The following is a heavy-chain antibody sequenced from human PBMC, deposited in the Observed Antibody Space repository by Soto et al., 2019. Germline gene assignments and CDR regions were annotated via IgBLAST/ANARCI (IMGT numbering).Heavy chain of an antibody. V-gene: IGHV3-9*01. CDR3: TRDIFRTITTVDY. CDR2: ISANGAFV. J-gene: IGHJ4*02. D-gene: IGHD2-21*01. CDR1: GFSFDDHA. Sequence: EVQLVESGGGLVEPGRSLRLSCAASGFSFDDHAMNWVRLAPGKGLEWVSGISANGAFVGYANSVKGRFTISRDNAKNSLFLQMSSLRREDTAVYYCTRDIFRTITTVDYWGQGTLVTVSS.